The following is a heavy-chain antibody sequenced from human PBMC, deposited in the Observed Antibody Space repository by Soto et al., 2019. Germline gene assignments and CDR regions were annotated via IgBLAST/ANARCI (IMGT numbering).Heavy chain of an antibody. Sequence: ASVKVSCKASGFTFTSSAMQWVRQARGQRLEWIGWIVVGRGNTNYAQKFQERDTITEDMSTNTAYMELRSLRPEDTALYYCAKSLVFVDHAYMDVWGKGTTVTVSS. CDR3: AKSLVFVDHAYMDV. CDR2: IVVGRGNT. J-gene: IGHJ6*03. V-gene: IGHV1-58*02. D-gene: IGHD2-21*01. CDR1: GFTFTSSA.